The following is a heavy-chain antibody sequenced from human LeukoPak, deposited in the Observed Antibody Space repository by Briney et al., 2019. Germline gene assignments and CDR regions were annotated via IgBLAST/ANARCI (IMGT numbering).Heavy chain of an antibody. CDR1: GYTFTSYG. CDR2: ISAYNGNT. Sequence: ASVKVSCKASGYTFTSYGISWVRQAPGQGLEWMGWISAYNGNTNYAQKLQGRVTMTTDTSTSTAYMELRSLRSDDTAVYYCARSEGGSVSTSCYRCGWFDPWAREPWSPSPQ. J-gene: IGHJ5*02. D-gene: IGHD2-2*01. V-gene: IGHV1-18*01. CDR3: ARSEGGSVSTSCYRCGWFDP.